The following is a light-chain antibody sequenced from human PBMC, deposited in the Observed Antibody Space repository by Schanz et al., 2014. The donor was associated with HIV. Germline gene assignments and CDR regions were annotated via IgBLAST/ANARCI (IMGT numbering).Light chain of an antibody. CDR2: QAS. J-gene: IGKJ2*02. V-gene: IGKV1-9*01. Sequence: IQLTQSPSSLSASVGDRVTLTCRASQGISSYLAWYQQKPGTAPNLLIFQASTLNTGVPSRFSGSGSGTEFTLTISTLQPDDFATYYCQQYNDNSCTFGQGTKLDFK. CDR3: QQYNDNSCT. CDR1: QGISSY.